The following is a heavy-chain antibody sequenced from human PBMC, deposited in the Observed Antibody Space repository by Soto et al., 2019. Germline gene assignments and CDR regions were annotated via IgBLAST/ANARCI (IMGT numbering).Heavy chain of an antibody. D-gene: IGHD6-19*01. CDR2: INTLSTAI. CDR3: ARRLQWQLRPLDY. Sequence: XGSLTLSCEGAGFTFTDYYMTWIRQAPGKGLEWVAYINTLSTAIYYADSVKGRFTISRDNAKNSLYLQMNGLRAEDTATYYCARRLQWQLRPLDYWGRGTLVTVS. CDR1: GFTFTDYY. V-gene: IGHV3-11*01. J-gene: IGHJ4*02.